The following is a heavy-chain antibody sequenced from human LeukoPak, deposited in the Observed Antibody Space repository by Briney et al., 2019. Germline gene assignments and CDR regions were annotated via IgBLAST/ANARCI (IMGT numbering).Heavy chain of an antibody. CDR1: GGSISSSNG. CDR3: ASRDGYLYYFDY. CDR2: IYHSGST. Sequence: AGTLSLTCAVSGGSISSSNGWSWVRQPPGKGLEWIGVIYHSGSTNYNPSVKSRVTISVDKSKNQFSLKLCSVTAADTAVDYCASRDGYLYYFDYWGQGTLVTVSS. D-gene: IGHD5-24*01. V-gene: IGHV4-4*02. J-gene: IGHJ4*02.